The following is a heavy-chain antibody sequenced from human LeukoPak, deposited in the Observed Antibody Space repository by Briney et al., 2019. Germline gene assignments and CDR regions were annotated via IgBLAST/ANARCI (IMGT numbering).Heavy chain of an antibody. Sequence: GGSLRLSCAASGFTFSSYEKNWVRQAPGKGLEWFSVISGSGGSTYYADSVKGRFTISRENSKNTLYLQMNSRRAEDTAVYYCANGVLMAYDIWGQGTMVTVSS. CDR1: GFTFSSYE. D-gene: IGHD2-8*01. V-gene: IGHV3-23*01. J-gene: IGHJ3*02. CDR2: ISGSGGST. CDR3: ANGVLMAYDI.